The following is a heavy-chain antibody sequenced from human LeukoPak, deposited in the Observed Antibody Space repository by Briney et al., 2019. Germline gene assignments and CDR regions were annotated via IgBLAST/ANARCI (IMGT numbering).Heavy chain of an antibody. CDR3: AREGSLSSSDAFDI. V-gene: IGHV3-13*01. CDR1: GFTFSNYE. D-gene: IGHD6-6*01. Sequence: GGSLRLSCAASGFTFSNYEMHWVRLVLGKGLEWVSAIGIAGNTFYAGSMKGRFTISRENAKNSFHLQMNSLGAGDTAVYYCAREGSLSSSDAFDIWGQGTMVTVSS. CDR2: IGIAGNT. J-gene: IGHJ3*02.